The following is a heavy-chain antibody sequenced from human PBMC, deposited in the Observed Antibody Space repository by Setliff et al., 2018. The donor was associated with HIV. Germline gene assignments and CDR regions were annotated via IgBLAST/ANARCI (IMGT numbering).Heavy chain of an antibody. D-gene: IGHD1-1*01. CDR2: INHSGST. Sequence: PSETLSLTCAVYGGSFSDYSWNWIRQPPGKGLEWIGEINHSGSTNCSPSLQSRVTISVDTSKKQVSLNVRSVTAADTAVYYCARRGWNGYKSFEDWGQGTQVTVSS. J-gene: IGHJ4*02. CDR3: ARRGWNGYKSFED. CDR1: GGSFSDYS. V-gene: IGHV4-34*01.